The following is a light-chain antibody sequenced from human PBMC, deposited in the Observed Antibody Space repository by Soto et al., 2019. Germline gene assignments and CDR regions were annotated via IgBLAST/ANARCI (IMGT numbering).Light chain of an antibody. J-gene: IGKJ1*01. CDR2: GAS. Sequence: VLTVSAGLWSVSPGERDTLFCRASESVSSNLAWYQQKPGQAPRLLIYGASNRATGIPDRFSGSGSGTDFTLTISRLEPEDLAVYYCQQYGRPGTFGQGTKVDIK. CDR3: QQYGRPGT. CDR1: ESVSSN. V-gene: IGKV3-20*01.